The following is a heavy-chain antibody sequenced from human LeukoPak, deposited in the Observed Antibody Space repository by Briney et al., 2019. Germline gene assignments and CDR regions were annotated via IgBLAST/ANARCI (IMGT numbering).Heavy chain of an antibody. Sequence: PSETLSLTCTVSGGSISSYYWSWIRQPPGKGLEWIGYIYYSGSTNYNPSLKSRVTISVDTFKNQFSLKLSSVTAADTAVYYCARADPSHAFDIWGQGTMVTVSS. J-gene: IGHJ3*02. CDR3: ARADPSHAFDI. CDR1: GGSISSYY. V-gene: IGHV4-59*01. CDR2: IYYSGST.